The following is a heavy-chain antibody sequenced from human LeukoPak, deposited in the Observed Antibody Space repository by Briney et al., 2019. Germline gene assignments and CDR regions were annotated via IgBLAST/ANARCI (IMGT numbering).Heavy chain of an antibody. CDR2: IIPIFGTA. CDR1: GGTFSSYA. CDR3: ASREPIAAAGTSYYYYYMDV. Sequence: ASVKVSCKASGGTFSSYAISWVRQAPGQGLEWMGGIIPIFGTANCAQKFQGRVTITADKSTSTAYMELSSLRSEDTAVYYCASREPIAAAGTSYYYYYMDVWGKGTTVTVSS. V-gene: IGHV1-69*06. D-gene: IGHD6-13*01. J-gene: IGHJ6*03.